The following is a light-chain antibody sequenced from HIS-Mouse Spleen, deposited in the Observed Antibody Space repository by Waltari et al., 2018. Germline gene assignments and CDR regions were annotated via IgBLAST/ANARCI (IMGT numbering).Light chain of an antibody. CDR1: SSDVGGYNY. CDR3: SSYTSSSTF. Sequence: QSALTQPASVSGSPGQSITIPCTGTSSDVGGYNYVPWYQQHPGKAPKLMIYEDSNRPSGVSNRFSGSKSGNTASLTISGLQAEDEADYYCSSYTSSSTFFGTGTKVTVL. V-gene: IGLV2-14*01. J-gene: IGLJ1*01. CDR2: EDS.